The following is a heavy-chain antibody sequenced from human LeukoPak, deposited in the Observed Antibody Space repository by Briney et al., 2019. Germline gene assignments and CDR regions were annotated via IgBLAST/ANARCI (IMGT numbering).Heavy chain of an antibody. CDR3: ARGCSGGSCYDY. J-gene: IGHJ4*02. CDR2: IIPIFDTA. D-gene: IGHD2-15*01. V-gene: IGHV1-69*05. CDR1: GGTFSSYA. Sequence: SVKVSCKASGGTFSSYAISWVRQAPGQGLEWMGGIIPIFDTANYAQKFQGRVTITTDESTSTAYMELSSLRSEDTAVYYCARGCSGGSCYDYWGQGTLVTVSS.